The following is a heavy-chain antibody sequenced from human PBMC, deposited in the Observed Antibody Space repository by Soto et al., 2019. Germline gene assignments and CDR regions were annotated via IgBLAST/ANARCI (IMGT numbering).Heavy chain of an antibody. Sequence: GGSLRLSCAASRFTFSSYWMSWVRQAPGKGLEWVANIKQDGSEKYYVDSVKGRFTISRDNAKNSLYLQMNSLRAEDTAVYYCARDADLYYSYYYYYYMDVWGKGTTVTVSS. V-gene: IGHV3-7*01. CDR1: RFTFSSYW. J-gene: IGHJ6*03. CDR2: IKQDGSEK. CDR3: ARDADLYYSYYYYYYMDV. D-gene: IGHD2-8*01.